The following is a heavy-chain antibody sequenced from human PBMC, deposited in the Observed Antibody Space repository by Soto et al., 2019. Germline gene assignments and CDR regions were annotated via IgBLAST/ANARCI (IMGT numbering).Heavy chain of an antibody. Sequence: ASVKVSCKASGYTFTSYAMHWVRQAPGQRLEWMGWINAGNGNTKYSQKFQGRVTITRDTSASTAYMELSSLRSEDTAVYYCARVYYYDSSGYYLGHCGQGTLLTVSS. CDR1: GYTFTSYA. J-gene: IGHJ4*02. V-gene: IGHV1-3*01. CDR2: INAGNGNT. D-gene: IGHD3-22*01. CDR3: ARVYYYDSSGYYLGH.